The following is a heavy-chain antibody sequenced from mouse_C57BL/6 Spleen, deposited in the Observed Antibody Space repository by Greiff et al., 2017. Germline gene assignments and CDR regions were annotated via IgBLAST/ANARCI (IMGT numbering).Heavy chain of an antibody. Sequence: VQLQESGAELVRPGASVKLSCKASGYTFTDYYINWVKQRPGQGLEWIARIYPGSGNTYYNEKFKGKATLTAEKSSSTAYMQLSSLTSEDSAVYFCARDPWYFDVWGTGTTVTVSS. CDR2: IYPGSGNT. CDR3: ARDPWYFDV. V-gene: IGHV1-76*01. J-gene: IGHJ1*03. CDR1: GYTFTDYY.